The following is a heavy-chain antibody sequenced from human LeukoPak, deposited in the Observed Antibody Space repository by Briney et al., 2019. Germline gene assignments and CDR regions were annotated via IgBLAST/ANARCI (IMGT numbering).Heavy chain of an antibody. Sequence: SETLSLTCTVSGGSISSYYWSWIRQPAGKGLEWIGRIYTSGSTNYNPSLKSRVTMSVDSSKNQFSLKLSSVTAADTAVYYCARATGCSSTSCYNWFDPWGQGALVTVSS. CDR2: IYTSGST. J-gene: IGHJ5*02. CDR3: ARATGCSSTSCYNWFDP. D-gene: IGHD2-2*01. V-gene: IGHV4-4*07. CDR1: GGSISSYY.